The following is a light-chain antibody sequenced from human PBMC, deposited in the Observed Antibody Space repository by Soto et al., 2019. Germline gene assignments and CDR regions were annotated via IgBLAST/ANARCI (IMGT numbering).Light chain of an antibody. CDR3: QSYDSSLSGVV. CDR1: SSDIGAGYG. Sequence: QAVVTQPPSVSGAPGQRVTISCTGSSSDIGAGYGIHWYQQLPGTAPKLLIYGNNNRPSGVPDRFSGSKSGTSASLAITGLQAEDEADYFCQSYDSSLSGVVFGGGTKVTVL. V-gene: IGLV1-40*01. J-gene: IGLJ2*01. CDR2: GNN.